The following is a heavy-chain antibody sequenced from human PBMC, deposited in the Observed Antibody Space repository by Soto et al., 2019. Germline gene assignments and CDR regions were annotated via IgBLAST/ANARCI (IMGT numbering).Heavy chain of an antibody. CDR3: AKDLNPSWGCHLDS. V-gene: IGHV3-9*01. J-gene: IGHJ5*01. Sequence: EVQLVESGGGLVQPGRSLRLSCAASGFTFDDYAMHWVRQAPGKGLEWVSGLSSNSGSTGYAASVQGRFTISRDNAKSSLYLQMNNLRPEDTALYHCAKDLNPSWGCHLDSWGQGTLVTVSS. D-gene: IGHD6-13*01. CDR2: LSSNSGST. CDR1: GFTFDDYA.